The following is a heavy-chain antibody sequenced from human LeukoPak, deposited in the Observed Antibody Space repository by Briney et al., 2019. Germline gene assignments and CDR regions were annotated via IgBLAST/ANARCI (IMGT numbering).Heavy chain of an antibody. Sequence: GGSLRLSCVVSGFTFSSYWMSWVRQAPGKGLEWVANIKQDGSEKYYVDSVKGRFTISRDNAKNSLYLQMNSLRAEDMAVYYCARDWAKYCSNGVCSLFDYWGQGTLVTVSS. J-gene: IGHJ4*02. CDR1: GFTFSSYW. V-gene: IGHV3-7*01. CDR2: IKQDGSEK. D-gene: IGHD2-8*01. CDR3: ARDWAKYCSNGVCSLFDY.